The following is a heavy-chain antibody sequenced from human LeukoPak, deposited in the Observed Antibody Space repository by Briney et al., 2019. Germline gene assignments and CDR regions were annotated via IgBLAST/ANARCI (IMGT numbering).Heavy chain of an antibody. CDR3: ASEYSSSWYGDFDY. CDR1: GDXISSSSYS. D-gene: IGHD6-13*01. J-gene: IGHJ4*02. V-gene: IGHV4-39*02. Sequence: PSETLSLTCIVSGDXISSSSYSWGWIRQPPGKGLEWIGSIDYTGSTYYNPSLKTRVTITVDTSKNHFSLKLTSVTAADTAVYYCASEYSSSWYGDFDYWGQGALVTVSS. CDR2: IDYTGST.